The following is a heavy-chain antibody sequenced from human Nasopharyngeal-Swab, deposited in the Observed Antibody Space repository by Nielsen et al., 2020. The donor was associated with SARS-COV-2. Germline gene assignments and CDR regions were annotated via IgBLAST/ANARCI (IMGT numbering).Heavy chain of an antibody. Sequence: GGSLRLSCAASGFTFSSYSMNWVRQAPGKGLEWVSSISNSSSYIYYADSVKGRFTISRDNAKNSLYLQMNSLRAEDTAVYYCASAYYDFWSGDKYYFDYWGQGTLVTVSS. J-gene: IGHJ4*02. CDR2: ISNSSSYI. D-gene: IGHD3-3*01. CDR1: GFTFSSYS. CDR3: ASAYYDFWSGDKYYFDY. V-gene: IGHV3-21*01.